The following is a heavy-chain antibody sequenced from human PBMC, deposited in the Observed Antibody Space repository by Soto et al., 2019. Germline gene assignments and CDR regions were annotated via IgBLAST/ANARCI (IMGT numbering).Heavy chain of an antibody. J-gene: IGHJ6*02. V-gene: IGHV3-11*01. CDR1: RFTFNDYH. CDR2: ISSSGSNV. CDR3: ARRIVGTTVHAMDV. Sequence: WASLRLSCAASRFTFNDYHMSWIRQAPGKGLEWVSYISSSGSNVYYADSVKGRFTISRDNDKSSLYLQMISLRVEDTAVYYCARRIVGTTVHAMDVWGPETTVTVSS. D-gene: IGHD5-12*01.